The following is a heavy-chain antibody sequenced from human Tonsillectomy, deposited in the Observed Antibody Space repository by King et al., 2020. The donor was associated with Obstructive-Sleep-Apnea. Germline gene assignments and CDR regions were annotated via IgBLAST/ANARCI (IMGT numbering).Heavy chain of an antibody. CDR3: AKDYVPQQRVTLGYFQH. CDR2: IWYDGSNN. Sequence: VQLVESGGGVVQPGRSLRLSCAASGFAFSTYGMHWVRQAPAKGLEWVAVIWYDGSNNYYTDSVKGRFTISRDNSNNTLYLQMNSLRAEDTAVYYCAKDYVPQQRVTLGYFQHWGQGTLVTVSS. CDR1: GFAFSTYG. V-gene: IGHV3-33*06. J-gene: IGHJ1*01. D-gene: IGHD6-13*01.